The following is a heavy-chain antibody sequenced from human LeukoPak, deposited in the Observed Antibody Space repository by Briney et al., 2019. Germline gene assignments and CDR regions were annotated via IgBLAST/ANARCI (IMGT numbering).Heavy chain of an antibody. CDR2: IYYSGST. J-gene: IGHJ4*02. CDR1: GGSINNYY. V-gene: IGHV4-59*08. D-gene: IGHD3-9*01. Sequence: SETLSLTCTVSGGSINNYYWSWIRQPPGKGLEWIGYIYYSGSTNYNPSLKSRVTISVDTSKNQFSLKLSSVTAADTAVYYCASLNLYDILTGHYIDYWGQGTLVTVSS. CDR3: ASLNLYDILTGHYIDY.